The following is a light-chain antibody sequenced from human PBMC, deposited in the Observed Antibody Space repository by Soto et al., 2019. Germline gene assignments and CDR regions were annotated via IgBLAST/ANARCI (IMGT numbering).Light chain of an antibody. CDR1: SSDVGGYNY. CDR2: DVS. V-gene: IGLV2-14*01. Sequence: QSVLTQPASVSGSPGQSITISCTGTSSDVGGYNYVSWYQQHPGKAPKLMIYDVSNRPSGVSNRFSGSKSGNTASLTISELLAEDEADYYGIPYTSSSPFVVFAGGTKATVL. J-gene: IGLJ2*01. CDR3: IPYTSSSPFVV.